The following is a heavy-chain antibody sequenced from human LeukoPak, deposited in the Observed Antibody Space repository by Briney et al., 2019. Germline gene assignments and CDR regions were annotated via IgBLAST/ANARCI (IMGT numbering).Heavy chain of an antibody. CDR2: INTDGSST. V-gene: IGHV3-74*01. Sequence: GGSLRLSCAASGFTFSSYWMHWVRQAPGKGLVWVSRINTDGSSTSYADSVKGRFTISRDNSKNTLYLQMNSLRAEDTAVYYCAKDRWELEKVGYFDYWGQGTLVTVSS. D-gene: IGHD1-26*01. CDR1: GFTFSSYW. J-gene: IGHJ4*02. CDR3: AKDRWELEKVGYFDY.